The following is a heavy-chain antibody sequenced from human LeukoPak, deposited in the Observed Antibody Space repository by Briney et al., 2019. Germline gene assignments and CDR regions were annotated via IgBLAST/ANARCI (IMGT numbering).Heavy chain of an antibody. CDR2: IKQDGSEK. V-gene: IGHV3-7*03. CDR3: AKALLLWFGEGSMDV. Sequence: PGGSLRLSCAASGFTFSSYWMHWVRQAPGKGLEWVAIIKQDGSEKYYMDSVRGRFTISRDNAKNSLYLQMNSLRAEDTAVYYCAKALLLWFGEGSMDVWGKGTTVTISS. D-gene: IGHD3-10*01. J-gene: IGHJ6*03. CDR1: GFTFSSYW.